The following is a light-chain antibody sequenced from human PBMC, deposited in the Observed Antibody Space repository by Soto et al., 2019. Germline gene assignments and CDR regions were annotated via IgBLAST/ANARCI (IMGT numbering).Light chain of an antibody. J-gene: IGKJ2*01. Sequence: DIVMTQSPDSLAVSLGDRATINCKSSQSILSTSNYNTFLAWFQQKPGQPPRLLIYWASTRESGVPDRFSGSGSWTDFTLTISSLQPEDVAVYYCQQYYSPPYTFGQGTKLEIK. CDR1: QSILSTSNYNTF. CDR2: WAS. CDR3: QQYYSPPYT. V-gene: IGKV4-1*01.